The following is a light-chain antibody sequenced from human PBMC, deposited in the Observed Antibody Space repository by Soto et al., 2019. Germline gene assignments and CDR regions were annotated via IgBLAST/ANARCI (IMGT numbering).Light chain of an antibody. V-gene: IGKV1D-12*01. CDR1: QDIAAY. CDR2: AAS. Sequence: DIQVTQSPSSVSASVGDRVTITCRASQDIAAYLAWYQHKPGRAPELLIHAASSLQSGVPSRFSGSGSGTDCTLTINSLQPEDFATYYCQQAYSFPITFGQGTRLDI. J-gene: IGKJ5*01. CDR3: QQAYSFPIT.